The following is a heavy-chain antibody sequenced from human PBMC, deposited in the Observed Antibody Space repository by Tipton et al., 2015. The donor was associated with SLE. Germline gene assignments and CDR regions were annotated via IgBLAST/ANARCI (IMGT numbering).Heavy chain of an antibody. CDR3: ARRWDTSTWDY. V-gene: IGHV4-38-2*02. D-gene: IGHD6-13*01. J-gene: IGHJ4*02. CDR1: GSSIDGGYH. Sequence: TLSLTCIVSGSSIDGGYHWGWIRQPPGKGLEWTANIHHSGRTYYNPSLKSRVTISMDTSKNQFSLKLSSVTAADTAFYYCARRWDTSTWDYWGQGTLVSVSS. CDR2: IHHSGRT.